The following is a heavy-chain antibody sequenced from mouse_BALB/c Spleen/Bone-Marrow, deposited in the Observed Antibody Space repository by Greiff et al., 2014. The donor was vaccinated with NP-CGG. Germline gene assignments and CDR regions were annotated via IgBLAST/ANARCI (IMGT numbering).Heavy chain of an antibody. CDR2: INPGSGGT. J-gene: IGHJ4*01. CDR3: ARCLTGTSAMDY. Sequence: VQLQQSGAELVRPGTSVKVSCKAPGYAFTNYLIEWVKQGPGQGLEWIGVINPGSGGTNYNEKFKAKATLTADKSSSTAYMQLSSLTSDDSAVYFCARCLTGTSAMDYWGQGTSVTVSS. D-gene: IGHD4-1*01. CDR1: GYAFTNYL. V-gene: IGHV1-54*01.